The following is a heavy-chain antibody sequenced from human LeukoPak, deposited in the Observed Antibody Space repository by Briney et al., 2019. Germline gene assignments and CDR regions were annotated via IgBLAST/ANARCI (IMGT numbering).Heavy chain of an antibody. CDR3: ARFLGDIVVVPGENWFDP. D-gene: IGHD2-2*01. Sequence: GESLKISCKGSGYSFTSYWIGWVRQMPGKGLEWMGIIYPGDSDTRYSPSFQGQVTISADKSISTAYLQWSSLKASDTAIYYCARFLGDIVVVPGENWFDPWGQGTLVTVSS. V-gene: IGHV5-51*01. J-gene: IGHJ5*02. CDR2: IYPGDSDT. CDR1: GYSFTSYW.